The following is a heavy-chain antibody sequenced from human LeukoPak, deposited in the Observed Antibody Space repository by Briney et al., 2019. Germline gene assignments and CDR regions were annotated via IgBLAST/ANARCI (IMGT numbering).Heavy chain of an antibody. J-gene: IGHJ5*02. CDR2: IIPIFGTA. V-gene: IGHV1-69*06. D-gene: IGHD3-10*01. CDR1: GGTFSSYA. Sequence: SVKVSCKASGGTFSSYAISWVRQAPGQGLEWMGGIIPIFGTANYAQKFQGRVTITADKSPSTAYMELSSLRSEDTAVYYCARDYQGVTVGFDPWGQGTLVTVSS. CDR3: ARDYQGVTVGFDP.